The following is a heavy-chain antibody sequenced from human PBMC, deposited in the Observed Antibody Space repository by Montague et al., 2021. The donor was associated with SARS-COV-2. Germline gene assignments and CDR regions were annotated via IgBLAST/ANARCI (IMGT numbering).Heavy chain of an antibody. CDR2: IYYTGST. CDR3: ARNRGWGSRGAGYIDL. D-gene: IGHD7-27*01. V-gene: IGHV4-31*03. J-gene: IGHJ2*01. Sequence: TLSLTCTVSGGSISGDNYYWTWIRQHPGKVLEWIAYIYYTGSTYYNPSLQSRLRTSLDTSKNQFSLTLTSVTAADTAIYYCARNRGWGSRGAGYIDLWGRGTLVTVSS. CDR1: GGSISGDNYY.